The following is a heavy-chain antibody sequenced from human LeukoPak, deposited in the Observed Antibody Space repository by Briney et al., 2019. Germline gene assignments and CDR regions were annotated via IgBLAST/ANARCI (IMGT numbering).Heavy chain of an antibody. CDR1: GFTFSSYA. Sequence: GGSLRLSCSASGFTFSSYAMDWVRQAPGKGLEYVSTISSNGGSTYYADSVKGRFTISRDDSKNTLYLRMSSLRAEDTAVYYCVKEGDYGYYFDYWGQGTLVAVSS. J-gene: IGHJ4*02. CDR3: VKEGDYGYYFDY. V-gene: IGHV3-64D*06. CDR2: ISSNGGST. D-gene: IGHD3-16*01.